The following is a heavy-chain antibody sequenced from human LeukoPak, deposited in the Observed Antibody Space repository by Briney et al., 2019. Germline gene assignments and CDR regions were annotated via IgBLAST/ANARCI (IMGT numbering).Heavy chain of an antibody. Sequence: WASVKVSCKASGGTFSSYAISWVRQAPGQGLEWMGWISAYNGNTNYAQKLQGRVTMTTDTSTSTAYMELRSLRSDDTAVYYCARDPAVADYYYYYMDVWGKGTTVTISS. J-gene: IGHJ6*03. CDR1: GGTFSSYA. V-gene: IGHV1-18*01. CDR2: ISAYNGNT. D-gene: IGHD6-19*01. CDR3: ARDPAVADYYYYYMDV.